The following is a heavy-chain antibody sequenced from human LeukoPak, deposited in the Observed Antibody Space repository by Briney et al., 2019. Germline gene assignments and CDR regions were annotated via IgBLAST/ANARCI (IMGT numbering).Heavy chain of an antibody. CDR2: IYPGDSDT. V-gene: IGHV5-51*01. J-gene: IGHJ5*02. Sequence: KHGESLKISCKGSGYSFTNYWIGWVRQMPGKGLEWMGIIYPGDSDTRYSPSFQGQVTISADKSISTAYLQWSSLKASDTAMYYCARLRLEYCGGDCLEGWFDPWGQGTLVTVSS. CDR1: GYSFTNYW. D-gene: IGHD2-21*02. CDR3: ARLRLEYCGGDCLEGWFDP.